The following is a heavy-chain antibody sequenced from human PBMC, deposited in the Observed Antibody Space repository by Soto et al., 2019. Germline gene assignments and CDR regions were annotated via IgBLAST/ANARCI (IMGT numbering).Heavy chain of an antibody. V-gene: IGHV3-30-3*01. D-gene: IGHD3-10*01. CDR2: ISSDGINT. CDR3: ASLSYNSLTQYLDY. J-gene: IGHJ4*02. Sequence: QVQLVESGGGVVQPERSLRLSCAASGFIFRSYAMHWVRQAPGKGLEWVAVISSDGINTFYADFVKGRFTISRDNSNNRLYLQMNSVRPEDTAVYYCASLSYNSLTQYLDYWGQGTLVTVSS. CDR1: GFIFRSYA.